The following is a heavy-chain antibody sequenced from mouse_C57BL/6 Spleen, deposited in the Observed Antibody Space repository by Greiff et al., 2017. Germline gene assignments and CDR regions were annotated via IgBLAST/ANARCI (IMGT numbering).Heavy chain of an antibody. D-gene: IGHD1-1*01. CDR3: ARHDGSSPAWFAY. V-gene: IGHV2-6-1*01. Sequence: VMLVESGPGLVAPSQRLSITSTVSGFSLTSYGVHWVRQPPGKGLEWLVVIWSDGSTTYNSALKSRLSISKDNSKSQVFLNMNSLQTDDTAMYYCARHDGSSPAWFAYWGQGTLVTVSA. CDR2: IWSDGST. J-gene: IGHJ3*01. CDR1: GFSLTSYG.